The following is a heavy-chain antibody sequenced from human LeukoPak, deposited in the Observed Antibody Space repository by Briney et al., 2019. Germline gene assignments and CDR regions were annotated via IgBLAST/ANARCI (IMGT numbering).Heavy chain of an antibody. V-gene: IGHV3-21*01. CDR1: GFTFSSYS. D-gene: IGHD1-26*01. J-gene: IGHJ6*02. CDR2: ISSSSSYI. CDR3: ARESQWGLPPGYYYGMDV. Sequence: GGSLRLSCAASGFTFSSYSMNWVRQAPGKGLEWVSSISSSSSYIYYADSVKGRFTISRDNAKNSLYLQMNSLRAEDTAVYYCARESQWGLPPGYYYGMDVRGQGTTVTVSS.